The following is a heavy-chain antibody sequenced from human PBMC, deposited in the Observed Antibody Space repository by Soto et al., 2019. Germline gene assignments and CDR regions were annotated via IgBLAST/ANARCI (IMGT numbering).Heavy chain of an antibody. CDR1: GYTFSSYY. CDR3: ARGRSCSGGSCYYYYYGMDV. J-gene: IGHJ6*02. CDR2: INPNSGNT. Sequence: ASVKVSCKASGYTFSSYYMNWVRQALGQGLEWLGIINPNSGNTGYAQKFQGRVTMTRNTSISTAYMELSSLRSEDTAVYYCARGRSCSGGSCYYYYYGMDVWGQGTTVTVSS. V-gene: IGHV1-8*02. D-gene: IGHD2-15*01.